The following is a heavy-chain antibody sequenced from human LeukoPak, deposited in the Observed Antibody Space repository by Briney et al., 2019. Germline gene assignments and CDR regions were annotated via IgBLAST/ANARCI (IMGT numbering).Heavy chain of an antibody. CDR2: IYTSGST. D-gene: IGHD4-17*01. CDR1: GGSISSYY. Sequence: SETLSLTCTVSGGSISSYYWSWIRQPAGKELEWIGRIYTSGSTHYNPSLKSRVTISVDTSKNQFSLKLSSVTAADTAVYYCARPKNWMTTVTPFDPWGQGTLVTVSS. CDR3: ARPKNWMTTVTPFDP. V-gene: IGHV4-4*07. J-gene: IGHJ5*02.